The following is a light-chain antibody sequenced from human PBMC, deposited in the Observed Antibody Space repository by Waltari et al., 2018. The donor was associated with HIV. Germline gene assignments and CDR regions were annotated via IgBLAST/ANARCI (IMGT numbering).Light chain of an antibody. V-gene: IGKV3-20*01. CDR2: GAS. CDR1: QTVSSTY. J-gene: IGKJ1*01. CDR3: QQYDRSPQT. Sequence: EVVLTQSPGPLSLSPGERATLSCRASQTVSSTYLAWYQQKPGQAPRLLIYGASSRATGIPDRFSGSGSGTDFTLTISRLEPEDFAVYYCQQYDRSPQTFGQGTKVDIK.